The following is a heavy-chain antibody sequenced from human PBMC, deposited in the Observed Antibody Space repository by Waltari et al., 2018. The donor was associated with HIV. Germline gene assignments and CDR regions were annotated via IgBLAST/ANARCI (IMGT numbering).Heavy chain of an antibody. CDR2: INPNSGDT. CDR1: GYTFPGYY. J-gene: IGHJ4*02. Sequence: QVQLVQSGAEVKSPGDSVKVSCKASGYTFPGYYIPWVRPAPGQGLEWMGWINPNSGDTNYAQKFQGRVIMTRDTSINTVYMELSRLTSDDTAVYYCTRVGFGSGTYYFPGGYWGQGTLVTVSS. V-gene: IGHV1-2*02. D-gene: IGHD3-10*01. CDR3: TRVGFGSGTYYFPGGY.